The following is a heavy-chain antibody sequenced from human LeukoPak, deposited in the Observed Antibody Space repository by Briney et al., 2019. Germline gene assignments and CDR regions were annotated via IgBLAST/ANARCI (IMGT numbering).Heavy chain of an antibody. Sequence: ASVKVSCKASGYTFTGYYMHWVRQAPGQGLEWMGWINPNSGGTNYAQKFQGWVTMTRDTSISTAYMELSRLRSDDTAVYYRARSGIAAAGDAFDIWGQGTMVTVSS. J-gene: IGHJ3*02. CDR3: ARSGIAAAGDAFDI. V-gene: IGHV1-2*04. CDR1: GYTFTGYY. CDR2: INPNSGGT. D-gene: IGHD6-13*01.